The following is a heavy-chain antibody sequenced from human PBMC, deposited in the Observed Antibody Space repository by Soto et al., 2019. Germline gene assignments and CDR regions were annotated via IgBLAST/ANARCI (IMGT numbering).Heavy chain of an antibody. D-gene: IGHD1-7*01. Sequence: EVQLLESGGGLVQPGGSLRLSCAASGFTFSSYGMTWVRQAPGKGLEWVSFSSATGAGTYYADSVKGRFTISRDNSKNTLYLQMTILRADDTAVYYCAKDRLAGGNYGFYADFWGQGALVIVSS. CDR3: AKDRLAGGNYGFYADF. J-gene: IGHJ4*02. CDR1: GFTFSSYG. V-gene: IGHV3-23*01. CDR2: SSATGAGT.